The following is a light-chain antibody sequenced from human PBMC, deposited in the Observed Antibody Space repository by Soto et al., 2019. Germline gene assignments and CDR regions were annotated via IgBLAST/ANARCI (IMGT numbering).Light chain of an antibody. V-gene: IGLV2-23*03. CDR2: EGS. CDR3: CSYAGSSTFWV. J-gene: IGLJ3*02. Sequence: QSALTQPASVSGSLGQSITISCTGTSSDVGSYNLVSWYQHHPGKAPKLMIYEGSKRPSGVSNRFSGSKSGNTASLTISGLQAEDEADYYCCSYAGSSTFWVFGGGTKLTVL. CDR1: SSDVGSYNL.